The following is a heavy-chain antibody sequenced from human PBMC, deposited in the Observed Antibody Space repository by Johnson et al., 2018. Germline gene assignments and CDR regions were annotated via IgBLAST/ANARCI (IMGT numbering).Heavy chain of an antibody. Sequence: VQLQQWGAGLLEXSETRSLTCAVYGGSLSGYYWSWIRQPPGTGLEWIGEINHSGSTNYNPSLKGRVSMSVYTSQNQFSLRLPSVTAADTAVYACARGRGRKMVRGTTNLFLDQYDDFMDVWDKGATVTVSS. D-gene: IGHD3-10*01. V-gene: IGHV4-34*01. J-gene: IGHJ6*03. CDR1: GGSLSGYY. CDR2: INHSGST. CDR3: ARGRGRKMVRGTTNLFLDQYDDFMDV.